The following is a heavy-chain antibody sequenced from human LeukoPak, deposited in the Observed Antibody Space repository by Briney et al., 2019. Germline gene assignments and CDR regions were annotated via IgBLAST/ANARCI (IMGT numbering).Heavy chain of an antibody. CDR3: ARDVAPIEY. CDR2: VSSSGSTM. CDR1: GFTFNSYE. J-gene: IGHJ4*02. V-gene: IGHV3-48*03. Sequence: GGSLRLSCAASGFTFNSYEMNWVRQAPGKGLEWVSYVSSSGSTMYYADSVKGRFTISRDNAKNSLYLQMNSLRAEDTAVYYCARDVAPIEYWGQGTLVTVSS.